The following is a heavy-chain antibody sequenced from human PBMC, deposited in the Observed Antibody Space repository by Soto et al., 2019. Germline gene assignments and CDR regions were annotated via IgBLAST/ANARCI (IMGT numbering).Heavy chain of an antibody. V-gene: IGHV3-30*04. CDR1: GFTFSSYN. CDR2: ISYDDGSNK. Sequence: GGSLRLSCAASGFTFSSYNMHWVRRAPGKGLEWVALISYDDGSNKYYTDSVKGRFTISRDNSKSTLYLQMNSLRAEDTAVYYCARDLVKGSGWYYYYYGMDVWGQGTTVTVSS. J-gene: IGHJ6*02. D-gene: IGHD6-19*01. CDR3: ARDLVKGSGWYYYYYGMDV.